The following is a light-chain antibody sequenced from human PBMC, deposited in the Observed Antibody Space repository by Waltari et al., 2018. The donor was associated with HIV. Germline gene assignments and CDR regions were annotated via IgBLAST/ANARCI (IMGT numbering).Light chain of an antibody. J-gene: IGLJ2*01. Sequence: QSVLTQPPSVSGTPGQKVTISCSVGSSNIGSNPVNWYQQLPGTAPKLLIYSNTQRSSGVPDRFSGSKSGTSASLAISGLQSDDETDYYCAVRDDRLNGVLFGGGTRLTVL. CDR3: AVRDDRLNGVL. CDR2: SNT. CDR1: SSNIGSNP. V-gene: IGLV1-44*01.